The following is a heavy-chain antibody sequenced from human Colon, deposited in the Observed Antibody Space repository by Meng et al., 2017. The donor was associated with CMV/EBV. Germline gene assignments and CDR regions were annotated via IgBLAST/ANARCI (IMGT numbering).Heavy chain of an antibody. CDR2: ISGSTGYT. J-gene: IGHJ4*02. V-gene: IGHV1-18*01. CDR1: GYTFTSYG. CDR3: ARGRPNWSGVLDY. Sequence: QVELVQAGAEVKVPGASVLVSCRSSGYTFTSYGINWVRQAPGQGLEWMGWISGSTGYTNRAQKFQGRVTMTTDTSTSTAYLALSSLTSNDTAVYYCARGRPNWSGVLDYWGQGTLVTVSS. D-gene: IGHD1-1*01.